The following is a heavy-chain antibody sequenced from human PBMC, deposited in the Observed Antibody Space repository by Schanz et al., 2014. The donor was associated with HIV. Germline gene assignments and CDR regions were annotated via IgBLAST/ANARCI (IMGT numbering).Heavy chain of an antibody. J-gene: IGHJ5*02. CDR3: ARDALPSSVRGMISNWFDP. CDR1: GFTFSSFG. D-gene: IGHD3-10*01. CDR2: ISYDAVNK. Sequence: QVQLAESGGGVVQPGGSLRLSCVASGFTFSSFGMHWVRQAPGKGLEWGAVISYDAVNKFYADSVQGRFTISRDDSKNTVSLQMDDLRDEDTALYYCARDALPSSVRGMISNWFDPWGQGTLVTVSS. V-gene: IGHV3-30*03.